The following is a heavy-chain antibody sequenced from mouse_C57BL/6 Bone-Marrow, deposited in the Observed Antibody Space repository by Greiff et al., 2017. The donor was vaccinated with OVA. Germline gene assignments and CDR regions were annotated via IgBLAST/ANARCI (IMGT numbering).Heavy chain of an antibody. Sequence: QVQLQQPGAELVKPGASVKLSCKASGYTFTSYWMHWVKQRPGQGLEWIGMIHPTSGSTNYNEKFTSKATLTVDKSSSTAYMHLSSLTSEDSAVYCCARWVLLAYWGQGTLVTVSA. J-gene: IGHJ3*01. D-gene: IGHD6-2*01. V-gene: IGHV1-64*01. CDR2: IHPTSGST. CDR3: ARWVLLAY. CDR1: GYTFTSYW.